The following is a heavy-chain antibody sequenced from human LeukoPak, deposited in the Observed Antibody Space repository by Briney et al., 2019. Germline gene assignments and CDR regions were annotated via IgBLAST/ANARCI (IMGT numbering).Heavy chain of an antibody. Sequence: GGSLRLSCAASGFTVSSNYMSWVRQAPGKGLEWVSVIYSGGSTYYADSVKGRFTISRDNSKNTLYLQMNSLRAEDTAVYYCARGTRYYGSGSYGAFDIWGQGTMVTVSS. D-gene: IGHD3-10*01. J-gene: IGHJ3*02. V-gene: IGHV3-66*01. CDR2: IYSGGST. CDR1: GFTVSSNY. CDR3: ARGTRYYGSGSYGAFDI.